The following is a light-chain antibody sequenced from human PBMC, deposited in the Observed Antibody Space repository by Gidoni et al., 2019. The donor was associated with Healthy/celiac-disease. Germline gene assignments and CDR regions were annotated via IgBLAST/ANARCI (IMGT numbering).Light chain of an antibody. V-gene: IGKV1-5*03. J-gene: IGKJ1*01. CDR2: KAS. CDR1: QSINSW. CDR3: QQYNNYWT. Sequence: DIQMTQSPSTLSASVGDRVTITCRASQSINSWLAWYQQKPGKAPKLLIYKASSLESGVPSRFSGSESGTEFTLTISSLQPDDFATYYCQQYNNYWTFGQGTKVEIK.